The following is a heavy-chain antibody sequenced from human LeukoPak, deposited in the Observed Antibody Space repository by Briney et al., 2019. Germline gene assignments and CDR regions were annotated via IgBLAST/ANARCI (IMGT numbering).Heavy chain of an antibody. V-gene: IGHV3-33*01. D-gene: IGHD5-24*01. CDR1: GFVFSSYG. Sequence: GRSLRLSCAASGFVFSSYGMHWVRQAPGKGLEWVAIIWHDGTNKFYADSVKGRFAISRDNSKSTLYLQMDSLRAEDTAVYYCARDQGRDGYNPFDYWGQGTLVTISS. CDR2: IWHDGTNK. J-gene: IGHJ4*02. CDR3: ARDQGRDGYNPFDY.